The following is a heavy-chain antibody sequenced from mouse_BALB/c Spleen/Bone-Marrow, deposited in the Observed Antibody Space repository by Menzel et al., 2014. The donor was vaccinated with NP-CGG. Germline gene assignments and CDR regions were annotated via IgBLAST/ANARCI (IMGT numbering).Heavy chain of an antibody. CDR2: ILPGSGST. J-gene: IGHJ3*01. V-gene: IGHV1-9*01. Sequence: QVQLQQSGAELMKPGASVKISCKATGYTFSSYWIEWVKQRPGHGLEWIGEILPGSGSTNYNEKFKGKATFTADTSSNTAYMQLSSLTSEDSAVYYCARWGSFAYWGRGTLVTVSA. CDR3: ARWGSFAY. D-gene: IGHD1-1*01. CDR1: GYTFSSYW.